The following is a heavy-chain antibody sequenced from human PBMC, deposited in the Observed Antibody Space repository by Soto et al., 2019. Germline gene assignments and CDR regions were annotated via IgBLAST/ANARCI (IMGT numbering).Heavy chain of an antibody. Sequence: QVQLVQSGAEVKKPGASVKVSCKSSGYTFTSYGISWVRQAPGQGLEWMGWINAYKGNTNYAQKLQGRVTMPTDTSTSTASMELRSLRSDDTAVYYCARVLPPFDPWGQGTLVTVSS. CDR1: GYTFTSYG. J-gene: IGHJ5*02. CDR2: INAYKGNT. CDR3: ARVLPPFDP. V-gene: IGHV1-18*01.